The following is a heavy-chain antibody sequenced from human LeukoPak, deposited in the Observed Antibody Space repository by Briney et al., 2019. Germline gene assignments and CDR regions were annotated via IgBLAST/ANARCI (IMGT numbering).Heavy chain of an antibody. V-gene: IGHV3-74*01. Sequence: GGSLRLSCAASGFTFSSCWMHWVRQAPGKGLVWVSRINSDGGSTSYADSVKGRFTISRDNAKNTLYLQMNSLRAEDTAVYYCAREITTYYDFWSGYWLSHSHWFDPWGQGTLVTVSS. D-gene: IGHD3-3*01. J-gene: IGHJ5*02. CDR2: INSDGGST. CDR1: GFTFSSCW. CDR3: AREITTYYDFWSGYWLSHSHWFDP.